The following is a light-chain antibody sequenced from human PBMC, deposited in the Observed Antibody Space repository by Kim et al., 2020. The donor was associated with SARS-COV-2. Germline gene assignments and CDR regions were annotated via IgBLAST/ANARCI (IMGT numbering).Light chain of an antibody. V-gene: IGLV9-49*01. Sequence: QPVLTQPPSASASLGASVTLTCTLSSGYSNYKVDWYQQRPGKGPRFVMRVGTGGIVGSKGDGIPDRFSVLGSGLNRYLTIKNIQEEDESDYHCGADHGRGSNCVMVLGGGTQLTVL. CDR3: GADHGRGSNCVMV. J-gene: IGLJ2*01. CDR1: SGYSNYK. CDR2: VGTGGIVG.